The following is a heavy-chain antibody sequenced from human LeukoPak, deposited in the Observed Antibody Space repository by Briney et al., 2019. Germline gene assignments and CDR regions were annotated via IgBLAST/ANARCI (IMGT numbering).Heavy chain of an antibody. CDR3: ARHGRGYSYGWFDY. CDR2: IYYSGST. Sequence: SETLSLTCTVSGGSISSYYWSWIRQPPGKGLEWIGYIYYSGSTNYNPSLKSRVTISVDTSKNQFSLKLSPVTAADTAVYYCARHGRGYSYGWFDYWGQGTLVTVSS. D-gene: IGHD5-18*01. J-gene: IGHJ4*02. CDR1: GGSISSYY. V-gene: IGHV4-59*08.